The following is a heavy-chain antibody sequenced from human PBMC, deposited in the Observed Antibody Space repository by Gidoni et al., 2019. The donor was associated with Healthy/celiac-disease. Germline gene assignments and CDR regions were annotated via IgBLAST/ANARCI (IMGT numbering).Heavy chain of an antibody. V-gene: IGHV1-69*01. J-gene: IGHJ6*02. Sequence: QVQLVQSGAEVKKPGSSVKVSCKASGGTFSSYAISWVRQAPGQGLEWMGGIIPIFGTANYAQKFQGRVTITADESTSTAYMELSSLRSEDTAVYYCARVPYYSLNLEMNYYYYGMDVWGQGTTVTVSS. CDR2: IIPIFGTA. D-gene: IGHD3-10*01. CDR3: ARVPYYSLNLEMNYYYYGMDV. CDR1: GGTFSSYA.